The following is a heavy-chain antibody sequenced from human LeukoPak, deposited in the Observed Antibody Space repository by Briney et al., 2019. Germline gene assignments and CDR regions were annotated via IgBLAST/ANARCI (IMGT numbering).Heavy chain of an antibody. D-gene: IGHD2-21*02. CDR3: ARDERIVVVTATPFDY. Sequence: ASVKVSCKASGYTFTSYGISWVRQAPGQGLEWMGWNSAYNGNTNYAQKLQGRVTMTTDTSTSTAYMELRSLRSDDTAVYYCARDERIVVVTATPFDYWGQGTLVTVSS. V-gene: IGHV1-18*01. CDR1: GYTFTSYG. J-gene: IGHJ4*02. CDR2: NSAYNGNT.